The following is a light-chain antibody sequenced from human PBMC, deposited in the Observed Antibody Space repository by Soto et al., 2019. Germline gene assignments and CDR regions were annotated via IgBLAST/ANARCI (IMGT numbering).Light chain of an antibody. CDR3: QQYSRSPDT. J-gene: IGKJ4*01. CDR1: QSIRNW. CDR2: GAS. V-gene: IGKV1-5*01. Sequence: DIQMTQSPSTLSASVGDRVTITCRASQSIRNWLAWYQDKPGKAPKLLIYGASSRATGLPDRFSGSGSGTDFTLTISRLEPEDFAVYYCQQYSRSPDTFGGGTKAEIQ.